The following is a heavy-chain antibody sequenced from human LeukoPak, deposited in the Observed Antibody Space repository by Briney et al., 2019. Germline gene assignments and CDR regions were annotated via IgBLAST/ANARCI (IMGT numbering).Heavy chain of an antibody. Sequence: GGSLRLSCALSGFSVGGTHMSWVRQAPRKGLAWVSAIYTGGTTYYADSVQGRSTVSRDNSKNILYLHMNNLRAEDTAVYYCARDTATTGGGLDSWGQGTLVTVSS. CDR3: ARDTATTGGGLDS. J-gene: IGHJ4*02. V-gene: IGHV3-53*01. CDR1: GFSVGGTH. D-gene: IGHD1-1*01. CDR2: IYTGGTT.